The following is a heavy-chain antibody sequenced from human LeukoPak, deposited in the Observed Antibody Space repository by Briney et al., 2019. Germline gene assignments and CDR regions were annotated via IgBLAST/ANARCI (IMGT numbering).Heavy chain of an antibody. Sequence: PSETLSLTCAVYGGSISGYYWSWIRQPPGKGLEWIGEINHSGSTNYNPSLKSRVTISVDTSKNQFSLKLSSVTAADTAVYYCARYSYGPNWFDPWGQGTLVTVSS. CDR3: ARYSYGPNWFDP. CDR1: GGSISGYY. J-gene: IGHJ5*02. CDR2: INHSGST. V-gene: IGHV4-34*01. D-gene: IGHD5-18*01.